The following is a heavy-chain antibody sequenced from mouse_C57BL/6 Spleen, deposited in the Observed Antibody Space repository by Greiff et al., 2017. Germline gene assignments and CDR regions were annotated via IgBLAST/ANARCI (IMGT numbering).Heavy chain of an antibody. CDR2: SRNKANDYTT. CDR1: GFTFSDFY. Sequence: EVMLVESGGGLVQSGRSLRLSCATSGFTFSDFYMEWVRQAPGKGLEWIAASRNKANDYTTEYSASVKGRFIVSRDTSQSILYLQMNALRAEDTAIYYCARDDLGGAMDYWGQGTSVTVSS. J-gene: IGHJ4*01. D-gene: IGHD4-1*01. CDR3: ARDDLGGAMDY. V-gene: IGHV7-1*01.